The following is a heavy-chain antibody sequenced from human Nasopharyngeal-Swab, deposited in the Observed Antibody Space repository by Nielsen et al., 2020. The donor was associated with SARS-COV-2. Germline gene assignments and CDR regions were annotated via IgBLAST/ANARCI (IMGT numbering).Heavy chain of an antibody. D-gene: IGHD3-22*01. CDR3: AKDLSLVVITTPNY. CDR2: ISGSGGST. V-gene: IGHV3-23*01. Sequence: GESLKISCAASGFTFSSYAMSWVRQAPGKGLEWVSAISGSGGSTYYADSVKGRFTISRDNSKNTLYLQMNSLRAEDTVIYYCAKDLSLVVITTPNYWGQGTLVTVSS. J-gene: IGHJ4*02. CDR1: GFTFSSYA.